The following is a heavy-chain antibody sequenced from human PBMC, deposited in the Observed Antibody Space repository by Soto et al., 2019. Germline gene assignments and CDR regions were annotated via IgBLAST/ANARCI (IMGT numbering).Heavy chain of an antibody. CDR1: GYAFTSYY. CDR2: INPSGGST. V-gene: IGHV1-46*01. J-gene: IGHJ3*02. Sequence: SVKVSCKASGYAFTSYYMHWARQAPGQGLEWMGIINPSGGSTSYAQKFQGRVTMTRDTSTSTVYMELSSLRSEDTAVYYCARVIVGATNAFDIWGQGTMVTVSS. D-gene: IGHD1-26*01. CDR3: ARVIVGATNAFDI.